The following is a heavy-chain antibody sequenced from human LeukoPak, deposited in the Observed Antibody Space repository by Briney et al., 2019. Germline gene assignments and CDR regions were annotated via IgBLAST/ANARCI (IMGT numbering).Heavy chain of an antibody. CDR3: ARDLASSGGYPNPLDY. V-gene: IGHV3-48*03. CDR1: GFTFSSYE. J-gene: IGHJ4*02. CDR2: ISSSGSTI. D-gene: IGHD2-15*01. Sequence: GGSLRLSCAASGFTFSSYEMNWVRQAPGKGLEWVSYISSSGSTIYYADSVKGRFTISRDNAKNSLYLQMNSLRAEDTAVYYCARDLASSGGYPNPLDYWGQGTLVTVSS.